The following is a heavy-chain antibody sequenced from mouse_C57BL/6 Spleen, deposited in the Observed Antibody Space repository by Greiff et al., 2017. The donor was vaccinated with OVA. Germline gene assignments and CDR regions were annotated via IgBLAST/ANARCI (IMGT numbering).Heavy chain of an antibody. V-gene: IGHV2-5*01. D-gene: IGHD4-1*01. Sequence: VKLVESGPGLVQPSQRLSITCTVSGFSLPSSGVHWVRQSPGKGLEWLGVIWRGGSTDYTAAFMSRLSITKNNSKSQVFFKMNSLQADDTARYYCATGTYGLFAYWGQGTLVTGSA. J-gene: IGHJ3*01. CDR1: GFSLPSSG. CDR3: ATGTYGLFAY. CDR2: IWRGGST.